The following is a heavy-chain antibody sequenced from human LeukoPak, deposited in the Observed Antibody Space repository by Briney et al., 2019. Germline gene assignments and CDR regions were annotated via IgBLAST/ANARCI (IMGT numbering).Heavy chain of an antibody. CDR1: GYTFTSYG. CDR3: ARDPPRGHYYGSGSPQQDY. J-gene: IGHJ4*02. Sequence: GASVKVSCKASGYTFTSYGISWVRQAPGQGLEWMGWISAYNGNTNYAQKLQGRVTMTTDTSTSTAYMELRSLRSDDTAVYYCARDPPRGHYYGSGSPQQDYWGQRTLVTVSS. V-gene: IGHV1-18*01. D-gene: IGHD3-10*01. CDR2: ISAYNGNT.